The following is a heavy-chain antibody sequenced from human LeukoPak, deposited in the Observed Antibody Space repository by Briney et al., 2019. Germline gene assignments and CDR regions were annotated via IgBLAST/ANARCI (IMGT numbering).Heavy chain of an antibody. D-gene: IGHD1-26*01. Sequence: SETLSLTCTVSGGSISSSSYYWGWIRQPPGKGLEGIGSIYYSGSTYYNPSLKSRVTISVDTSKNQFSLKLSSVTAADTAVYYCAREVGSYLTLDYWGQGTLVTVSP. CDR3: AREVGSYLTLDY. CDR2: IYYSGST. V-gene: IGHV4-39*02. J-gene: IGHJ4*02. CDR1: GGSISSSSYY.